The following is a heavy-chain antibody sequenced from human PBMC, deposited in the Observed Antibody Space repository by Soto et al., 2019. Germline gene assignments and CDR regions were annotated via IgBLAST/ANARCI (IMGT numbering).Heavy chain of an antibody. CDR2: ISVSNGNT. D-gene: IGHD2-2*01. CDR3: ARGGDCTSSSCYEDYYHGMDV. Sequence: ASVKISCKASGYTFTSYGLGWVRQAPGQGLEWMGWISVSNGNTNYAQKLHGRVTMTTDTSTSTAYMELRSLRSDDTAVYYCARGGDCTSSSCYEDYYHGMDVWGQGTTVTVS. V-gene: IGHV1-18*04. CDR1: GYTFTSYG. J-gene: IGHJ6*02.